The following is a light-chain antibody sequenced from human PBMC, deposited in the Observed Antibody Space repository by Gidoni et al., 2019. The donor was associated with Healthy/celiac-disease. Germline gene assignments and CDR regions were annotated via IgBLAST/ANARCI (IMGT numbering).Light chain of an antibody. J-gene: IGKJ1*01. V-gene: IGKV3-11*01. CDR2: DAS. CDR1: QSVSSY. Sequence: EIVLTQSPATLSLSTGERATLACRARQSVSSYLAWYQQKPGQAPRLLIYDASNRATGIPAWFSGSGFGTDSTLTISSLEPEDFAVYYCQQRSNWPPAFGPGTKVEIK. CDR3: QQRSNWPPA.